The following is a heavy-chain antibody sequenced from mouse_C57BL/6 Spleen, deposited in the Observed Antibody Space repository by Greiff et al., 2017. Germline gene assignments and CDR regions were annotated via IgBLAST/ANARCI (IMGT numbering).Heavy chain of an antibody. CDR1: GFTFSSYG. V-gene: IGHV5-6*01. J-gene: IGHJ2*01. Sequence: EVKVVESGGDLVKPGGSLKLSCAASGFTFSSYGMSWVRQTPDKRLEWVATISSGGSYTYYPDSVKGRFTISRDNAKNTLYLQMSSLKSEDTAMYYCARHKGTGTSNYFDYWGQGTTLTVSS. CDR3: ARHKGTGTSNYFDY. D-gene: IGHD4-1*01. CDR2: ISSGGSYT.